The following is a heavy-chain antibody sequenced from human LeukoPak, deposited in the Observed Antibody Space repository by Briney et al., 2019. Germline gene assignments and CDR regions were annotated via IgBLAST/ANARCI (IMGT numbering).Heavy chain of an antibody. J-gene: IGHJ4*02. CDR3: ARGGAAMAYY. CDR1: GFNFSSYW. D-gene: IGHD5-18*01. CDR2: INSDGSST. V-gene: IGHV3-74*01. Sequence: PGGSLRLSCAASGFNFSSYWMHWVRQAPGKGLLWVSRINSDGSSTSYADSMKGRFTISRDNAKNTLYLQMNSLRVEDTAVYYCARGGAAMAYYWGQGTLVTVSS.